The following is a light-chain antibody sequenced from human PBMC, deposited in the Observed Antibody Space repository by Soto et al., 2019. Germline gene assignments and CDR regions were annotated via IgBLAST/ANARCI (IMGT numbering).Light chain of an antibody. Sequence: SQSAGTLSLSTGQRATLSCRASQSVSSTHLAWYQQKPGQAPRLLIYGGSSRATGIPVRFSGSGSETDFTLTITRLEPEDFAVYYCQQYSSWLWTFGQRTKVAIK. CDR3: QQYSSWLWT. J-gene: IGKJ1*01. CDR1: QSVSSTH. CDR2: GGS. V-gene: IGKV3-20*01.